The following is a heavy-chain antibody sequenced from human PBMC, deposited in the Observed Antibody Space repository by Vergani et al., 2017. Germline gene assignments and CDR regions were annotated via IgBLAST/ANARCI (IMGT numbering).Heavy chain of an antibody. Sequence: QVQLVPSGAEVKKPGASVTVSCKASGYTFTSYGISWVRQAPGQGLEWMGWISAYNGNTNYAQKLQGRVTMTTDTSTSTAYMELRSLRSDDTAVYYCARKRCSSTSCYTGWFDPWGQGTLVTVSS. V-gene: IGHV1-18*01. D-gene: IGHD2-2*02. CDR1: GYTFTSYG. CDR3: ARKRCSSTSCYTGWFDP. CDR2: ISAYNGNT. J-gene: IGHJ5*02.